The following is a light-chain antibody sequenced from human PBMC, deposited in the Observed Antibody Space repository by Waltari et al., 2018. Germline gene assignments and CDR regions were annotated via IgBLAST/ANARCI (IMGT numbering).Light chain of an antibody. CDR3: QAWDSNTVI. V-gene: IGLV3-1*01. J-gene: IGLJ2*01. Sequence: SYDLTQPPSVSVSPGQTASIPCVGEKFGYRYVPWYQQRPGHSPVLVIYETRRRPPGIPERFSGSDSGNTATLTISGTQAMDEADYYCQAWDSNTVIFGGGTKLTVL. CDR2: ETR. CDR1: KFGYRY.